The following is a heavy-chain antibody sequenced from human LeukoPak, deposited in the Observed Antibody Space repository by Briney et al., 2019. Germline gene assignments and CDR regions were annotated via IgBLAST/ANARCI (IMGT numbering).Heavy chain of an antibody. CDR3: ARDPRGSSNWFDP. V-gene: IGHV4-59*01. Sequence: SETLSLTCTVSGGSISSYYWSWIRQPPGQGLGWIGYIYYSGITNYNPSLKSRVTISVDTSKNQFSLKLSSVTAADTAVYYCARDPRGSSNWFDPWGQGTLVTVSS. D-gene: IGHD1-26*01. J-gene: IGHJ5*02. CDR1: GGSISSYY. CDR2: IYYSGIT.